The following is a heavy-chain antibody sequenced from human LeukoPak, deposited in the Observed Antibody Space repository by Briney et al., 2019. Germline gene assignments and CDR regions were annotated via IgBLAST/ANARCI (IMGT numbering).Heavy chain of an antibody. Sequence: GESLKISCKGSGYSFPNYWIGWVRQMPGKGLEWMGIIYPGDSDTRNSPSFQGQVTISADKSISTAYLQWSSLKASDTAMYYCARPVKAGYYYDSSGPDVWGQGTMVTVSS. CDR3: ARPVKAGYYYDSSGPDV. J-gene: IGHJ3*01. D-gene: IGHD3-22*01. V-gene: IGHV5-51*01. CDR2: IYPGDSDT. CDR1: GYSFPNYW.